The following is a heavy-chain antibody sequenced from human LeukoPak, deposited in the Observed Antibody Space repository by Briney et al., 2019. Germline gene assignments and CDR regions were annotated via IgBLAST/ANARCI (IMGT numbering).Heavy chain of an antibody. Sequence: AASVKVSCKASGYTFTGYYMHWVRQAPGQGLEWMGWINPNTGGTNYAQKFQDRVTMTRDTSISTDYMGLSRLSYDDTAVYYCARSPDILTGENFDYWGQGTLVTVSS. V-gene: IGHV1-2*02. J-gene: IGHJ4*02. CDR1: GYTFTGYY. D-gene: IGHD3-9*01. CDR2: INPNTGGT. CDR3: ARSPDILTGENFDY.